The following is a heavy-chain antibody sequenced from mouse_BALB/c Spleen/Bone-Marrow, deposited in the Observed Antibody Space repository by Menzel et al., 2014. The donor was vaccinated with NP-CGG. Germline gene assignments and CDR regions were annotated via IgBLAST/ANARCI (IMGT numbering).Heavy chain of an antibody. J-gene: IGHJ2*01. CDR2: ISSGSSTI. D-gene: IGHD1-1*01. CDR1: GFNFQTFG. Sequence: EVMLVESGGGLVQPGGSRKLSCATSGFNFQTFGMHWVRQAPEKGLEWVAYISSGSSTIYYGDTVRGRFTISRDNPKKTLFLQMTSLRSEDTAMYFCARSRFPDYGTSPFDYWGQGTPLTVSS. CDR3: ARSRFPDYGTSPFDY. V-gene: IGHV5-17*02.